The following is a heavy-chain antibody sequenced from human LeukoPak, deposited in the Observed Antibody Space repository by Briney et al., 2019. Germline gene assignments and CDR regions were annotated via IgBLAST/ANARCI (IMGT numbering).Heavy chain of an antibody. CDR1: GFTFSSYA. CDR2: ISGRGDIT. V-gene: IGHV3-23*01. Sequence: GGSLRLSCAASGFTFSSYAMNWVRQAPGKGLEWVSAISGRGDITYYTDSVKGRFTISRDTSRSTLYLQMSSLRAEDTAVYYCTKDLAFCGGDCYSGADNWGQGALVTVS. D-gene: IGHD2-21*01. CDR3: TKDLAFCGGDCYSGADN. J-gene: IGHJ4*02.